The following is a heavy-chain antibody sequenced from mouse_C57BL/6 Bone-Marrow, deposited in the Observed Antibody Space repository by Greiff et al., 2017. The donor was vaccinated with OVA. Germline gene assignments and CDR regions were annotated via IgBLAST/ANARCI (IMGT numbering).Heavy chain of an antibody. V-gene: IGHV5-4*01. D-gene: IGHD1-1*01. CDR1: GFTFSSYA. J-gene: IGHJ1*03. Sequence: EVQLVESGGGLVKPGGSLKLSCAASGFTFSSYAMSWVRQTPEKRLEWVATISDGGSYTYYPDNVQGRFTISRDNATNNLYLQMSQLKSEDTAMYYCARDLTAVADWYFDVGGTGTTVTVSS. CDR2: ISDGGSYT. CDR3: ARDLTAVADWYFDV.